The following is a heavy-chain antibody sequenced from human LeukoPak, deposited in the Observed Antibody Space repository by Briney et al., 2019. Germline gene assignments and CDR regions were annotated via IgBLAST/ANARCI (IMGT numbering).Heavy chain of an antibody. CDR3: ARAGYSSSWYYFDY. J-gene: IGHJ4*02. D-gene: IGHD6-13*01. CDR2: ISAYNGNT. V-gene: IGHV1-18*01. Sequence: ASVKVSCKASGYTFTSYGISWVRQAPGQGLKWMGWISAYNGNTSYAQKLQGRVTMTTDTSTSTAYMELRSLRSDDTAAYYCARAGYSSSWYYFDYWGQGTLVTVSS. CDR1: GYTFTSYG.